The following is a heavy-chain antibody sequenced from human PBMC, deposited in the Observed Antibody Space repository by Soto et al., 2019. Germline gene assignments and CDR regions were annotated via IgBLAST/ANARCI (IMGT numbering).Heavy chain of an antibody. CDR1: GFSFGPSG. J-gene: IGHJ4*02. D-gene: IGHD4-4*01. V-gene: IGHV3-33*01. CDR2: IWNDGSTT. Sequence: LVESGGGVVQPGRSLRLSCATSGFSFGPSGMHWVRQAPGKGLEWVAIIWNDGSTTYYADSVKGRFTISRDNSKNTVYMQMNSLRDEDTAVYYCARDGSHYDVDYWGQGTLVTVSS. CDR3: ARDGSHYDVDY.